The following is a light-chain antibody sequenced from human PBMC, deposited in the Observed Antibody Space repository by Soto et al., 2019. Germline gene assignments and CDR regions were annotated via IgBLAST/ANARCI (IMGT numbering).Light chain of an antibody. CDR2: EAS. J-gene: IGKJ4*01. V-gene: IGKV1-5*01. Sequence: DIQMTQSPSTLSTSVGDRATITCRATQNIDRWLAWYQQKPGKAPKLLIYEASSLEGGVPSRFSGSGSGTDFTLTISCLQSEDFATYYCQQYYSYPPTFGGGTKVDIK. CDR3: QQYYSYPPT. CDR1: QNIDRW.